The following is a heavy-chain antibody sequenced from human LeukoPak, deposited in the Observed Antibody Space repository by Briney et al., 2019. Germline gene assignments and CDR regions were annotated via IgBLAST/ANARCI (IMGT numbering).Heavy chain of an antibody. V-gene: IGHV3-30*02. CDR3: AKELLWFGEAGSDAFDI. CDR2: IRYDGSNK. J-gene: IGHJ3*02. CDR1: GFTFSSYA. D-gene: IGHD3-10*01. Sequence: GGSLRLSCAASGFTFSSYAMSWVRQAPGKGLEWVAFIRYDGSNKYYADSVKGRFTISRDNSKNTLYLQMNSLRAEDTAVYYCAKELLWFGEAGSDAFDIWGQGTMVTVSS.